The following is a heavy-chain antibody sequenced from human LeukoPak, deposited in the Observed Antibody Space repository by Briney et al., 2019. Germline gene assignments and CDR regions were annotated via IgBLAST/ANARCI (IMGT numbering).Heavy chain of an antibody. D-gene: IGHD2-21*02. CDR1: GFTFCYYW. Sequence: GGSLRLSCAASGFTFCYYWMDWVRQAPGKGLVWVSVINIDGSYTTYADSVKGRFTISRDNAKNTLYLQMNSLRPADTAVYYCISTKLVVLTASDVFDIWGQGTMVAVSS. CDR3: ISTKLVVLTASDVFDI. J-gene: IGHJ3*02. V-gene: IGHV3-74*01. CDR2: INIDGSYT.